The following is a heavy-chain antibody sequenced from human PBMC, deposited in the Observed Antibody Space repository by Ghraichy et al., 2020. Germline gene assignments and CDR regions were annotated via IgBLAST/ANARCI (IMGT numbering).Heavy chain of an antibody. J-gene: IGHJ4*02. D-gene: IGHD6-19*01. CDR3: FCSGWDSFAY. CDR2: ISSNGGST. Sequence: GGSLRLSCSASGFTFSSYAMHWVRQAPGKGLEYVSAISSNGGSTYYADSVKGRFTISRDNSRNTLYLQMSSLRAEDTAVYYCFCSGWDSFAYWGQGTLVTVSS. V-gene: IGHV3-64D*06. CDR1: GFTFSSYA.